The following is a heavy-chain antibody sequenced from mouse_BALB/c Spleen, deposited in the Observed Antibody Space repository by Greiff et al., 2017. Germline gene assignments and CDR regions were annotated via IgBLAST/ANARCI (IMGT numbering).Heavy chain of an antibody. CDR1: GFSLTSYG. CDR3: ARRSAYGNVDD. J-gene: IGHJ2*01. D-gene: IGHD2-1*01. V-gene: IGHV2-9*02. CDR2: LGAGGST. Sequence: VKVVESGPGLVAPSQSLSITCTVSGFSLTSYGVHWVSQPPGKGLEWLGVLGAGGSTNYNSALMSRLSISKDNSKSQVFLKMNSLQTDDTAMYYCARRSAYGNVDDWGQGTTLTVSS.